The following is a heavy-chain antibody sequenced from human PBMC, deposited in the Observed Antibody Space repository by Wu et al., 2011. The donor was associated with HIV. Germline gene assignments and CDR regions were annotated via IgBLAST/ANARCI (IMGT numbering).Heavy chain of an antibody. Sequence: EWMGTVNPSGGGTTYAQKFQDRVTMTRDTSTSTVYMILNSLTSDDTAVYYCSRGGRRNYMDVWGKGTTVSVSS. CDR3: SRGGRRNYMDV. D-gene: IGHD1-26*01. CDR2: VNPSGGGT. V-gene: IGHV1-46*01. J-gene: IGHJ6*03.